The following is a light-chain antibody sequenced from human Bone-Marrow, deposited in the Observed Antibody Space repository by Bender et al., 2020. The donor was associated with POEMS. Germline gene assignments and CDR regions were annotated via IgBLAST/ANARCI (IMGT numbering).Light chain of an antibody. V-gene: IGLV3-27*01. CDR3: CSADDNAWV. J-gene: IGLJ3*02. CDR1: VLPKKY. Sequence: SYELTQPSSVSVSPGQTARITCSGDVLPKKYVRWFQQKPGQAPILLIYKDTQRPSGIPERISGSSSGTTVTLTISGAQVEDEGDYYCCSADDNAWVFAGGTKLTVL. CDR2: KDT.